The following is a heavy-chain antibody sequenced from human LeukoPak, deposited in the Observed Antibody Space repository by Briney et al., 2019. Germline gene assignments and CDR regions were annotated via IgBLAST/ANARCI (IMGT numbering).Heavy chain of an antibody. Sequence: GGSLRPSCAASGFTFSSYAMSWVRQAPGKGLEWVSAISGSGGSTYYADSVKGRFTISRDNSKNTLYLQMNSLRAEDTAVYYCAKDPSIAAAGTFGQYYFDYWGQGTLVTVSS. J-gene: IGHJ4*02. V-gene: IGHV3-23*01. CDR2: ISGSGGST. D-gene: IGHD6-13*01. CDR1: GFTFSSYA. CDR3: AKDPSIAAAGTFGQYYFDY.